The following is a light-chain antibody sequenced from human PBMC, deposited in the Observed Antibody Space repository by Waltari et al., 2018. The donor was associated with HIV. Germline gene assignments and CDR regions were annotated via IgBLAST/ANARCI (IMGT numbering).Light chain of an antibody. Sequence: EIVLTQSPGTLSLSPGERATLSCRASQTVSNRYLAWYQQKPGQAPRLLIYGASTRATGIPDRFSGSGSRTDFTLPISRLEPEYYAVYYCRTGVTFGPGTKVDIK. CDR2: GAS. CDR1: QTVSNRY. CDR3: RTGVT. J-gene: IGKJ3*01. V-gene: IGKV3-20*01.